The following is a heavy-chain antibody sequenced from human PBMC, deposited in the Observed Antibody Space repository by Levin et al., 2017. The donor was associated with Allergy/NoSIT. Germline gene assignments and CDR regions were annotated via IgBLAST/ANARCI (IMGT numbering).Heavy chain of an antibody. D-gene: IGHD1-26*01. Sequence: GESLKISCAVSGLSISTYAMSWVRQAPGKGLEWVAGVSGSGGAYYADSVKGRFTVSRDNSKNMLYLQMNSLIGDDTAVYYCAKEYSASSSDYFWGQGTLVTVSS. V-gene: IGHV3-23*01. CDR1: GLSISTYA. CDR3: AKEYSASSSDYF. J-gene: IGHJ4*02. CDR2: VSGSGGA.